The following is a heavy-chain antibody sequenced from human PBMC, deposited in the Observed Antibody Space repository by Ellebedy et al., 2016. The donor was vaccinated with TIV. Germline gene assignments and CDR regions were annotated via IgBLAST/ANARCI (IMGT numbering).Heavy chain of an antibody. CDR3: ERDLHWSYFD. CDR1: GFTFSLNW. J-gene: IGHJ4*02. D-gene: IGHD1-26*01. Sequence: GESLKISCAASGFTFSLNWMYWVRQAPGTGLEWVANIKEDGSEEYYVDSVKGRFTISRDNAKNSLYLQMNSLRAEDTAVYYCERDLHWSYFDWGQGTLVTVSS. V-gene: IGHV3-7*03. CDR2: IKEDGSEE.